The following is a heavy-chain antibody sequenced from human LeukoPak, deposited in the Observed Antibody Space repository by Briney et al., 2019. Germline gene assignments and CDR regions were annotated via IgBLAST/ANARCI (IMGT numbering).Heavy chain of an antibody. CDR3: ARSDGYGLVGI. CDR1: GGSFSGYY. D-gene: IGHD3-10*01. Sequence: SETLSLTCAVYGGSFSGYYWSWIRQPPGKGLEWIGEINHSGSTNYNPPLKSRVTISVDTSKNQFSLNLSSVTAADTAVYYCARSDGYGLVGIWGQGTMVTVSS. V-gene: IGHV4-34*01. J-gene: IGHJ3*02. CDR2: INHSGST.